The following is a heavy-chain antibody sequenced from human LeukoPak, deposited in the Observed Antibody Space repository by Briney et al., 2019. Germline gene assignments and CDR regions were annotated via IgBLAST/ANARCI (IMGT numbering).Heavy chain of an antibody. V-gene: IGHV3-7*01. J-gene: IGHJ3*02. D-gene: IGHD3-3*01. Sequence: PGGSLRLSCAAFGFTFSSYWMSWVRQAPGKGLEWVANIKQDGSEKYYVDSVKGRFTISRDNAKNSLYLQMNSLRAEDTAVYYCARPYDFWSGYTDAFDIWGQGTMVTVSS. CDR1: GFTFSSYW. CDR2: IKQDGSEK. CDR3: ARPYDFWSGYTDAFDI.